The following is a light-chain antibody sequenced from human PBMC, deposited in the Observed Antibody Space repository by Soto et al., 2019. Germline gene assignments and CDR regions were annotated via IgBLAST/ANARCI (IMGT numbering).Light chain of an antibody. V-gene: IGKV1-39*01. Sequence: DIPSTHSPSSLSAPVGDRVTITCRASHPISNYLNWYQHRPGKAPKLLIYGASTLQSGVPSRFSGSESGTDFTLTITSLQPEDCATYYCQQTYATPITFGQGTRLEIK. J-gene: IGKJ5*01. CDR1: HPISNY. CDR2: GAS. CDR3: QQTYATPIT.